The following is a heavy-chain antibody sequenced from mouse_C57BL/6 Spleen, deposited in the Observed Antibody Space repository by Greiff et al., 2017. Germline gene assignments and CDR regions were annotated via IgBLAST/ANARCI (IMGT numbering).Heavy chain of an antibody. J-gene: IGHJ4*01. V-gene: IGHV7-1*01. CDR3: ARANYYGVEDYAMDY. Sequence: EVQLVESGGGLVQSGRSLRLSCATSGFTFSDFYMEWVRQAPGKGLEWIAASRNKANDYTTEYSASVKGRFIVSRDTSQSILYLQMNALRAEDTAIYYCARANYYGVEDYAMDYWGQGTSVTVSS. CDR1: GFTFSDFY. CDR2: SRNKANDYTT. D-gene: IGHD1-2*01.